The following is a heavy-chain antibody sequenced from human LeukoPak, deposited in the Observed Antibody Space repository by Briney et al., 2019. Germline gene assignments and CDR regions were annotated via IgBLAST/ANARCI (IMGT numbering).Heavy chain of an antibody. D-gene: IGHD3-3*01. V-gene: IGHV3-9*01. Sequence: GRSLRLSCAASGFTFDDYAMHWVRHAPGKGLEWVSGISWNSGSIGYADSVKGRFTISRDNAKSSLYLQMNSLRAEDTALYYCAKDIGRGITIFGVAYDYWGQGTLVTVSS. CDR1: GFTFDDYA. CDR2: ISWNSGSI. CDR3: AKDIGRGITIFGVAYDY. J-gene: IGHJ4*02.